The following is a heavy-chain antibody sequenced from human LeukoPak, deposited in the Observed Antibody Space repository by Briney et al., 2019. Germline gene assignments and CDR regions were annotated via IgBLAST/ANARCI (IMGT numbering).Heavy chain of an antibody. D-gene: IGHD2-8*01. V-gene: IGHV3-23*01. Sequence: GGSLRLSCAASGFTFSSYAVSWVRQAPGKGVEGVSSISGSGGSTYSADSVKGRFTISRDNSKNTLYLQMDSLRAEDTALYYCAKDRSCTNDICHGDFDYWGQGTLATVSS. CDR1: GFTFSSYA. J-gene: IGHJ4*02. CDR3: AKDRSCTNDICHGDFDY. CDR2: ISGSGGST.